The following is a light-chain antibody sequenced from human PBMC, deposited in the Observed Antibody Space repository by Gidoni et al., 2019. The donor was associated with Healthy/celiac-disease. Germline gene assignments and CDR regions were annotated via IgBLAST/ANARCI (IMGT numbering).Light chain of an antibody. CDR3: QQYNNWPPLT. V-gene: IGKV3-15*01. Sequence: EIVMTQSPATLSVSPGERATLSCRASQRVSSNLAWYQQKPGQAPRLLIYGASTRATGIPARFSGSGSGTEFTLTISNLQSEDFAVYYCQQYNNWPPLTFGGGTKVKIK. CDR2: GAS. J-gene: IGKJ4*01. CDR1: QRVSSN.